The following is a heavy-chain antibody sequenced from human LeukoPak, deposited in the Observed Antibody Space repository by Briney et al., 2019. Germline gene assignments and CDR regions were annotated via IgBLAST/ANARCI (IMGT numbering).Heavy chain of an antibody. V-gene: IGHV3-30-3*01. J-gene: IGHJ4*02. CDR1: GFTFSSYA. D-gene: IGHD2-8*02. CDR3: ASGRLYCLF. Sequence: GGALRLSCAASGFTFSSYAMHWVRQAPGKGLEWVAVISYDGSNKYYADSVKGRFTISRDNSKNTLYLQMNSLRAEDTAVYYCASGRLYCLFWGQGTLVTVSS. CDR2: ISYDGSNK.